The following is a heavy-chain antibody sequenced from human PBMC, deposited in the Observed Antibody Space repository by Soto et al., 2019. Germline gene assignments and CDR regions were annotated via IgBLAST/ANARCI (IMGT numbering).Heavy chain of an antibody. J-gene: IGHJ3*02. CDR1: GFTFSSYA. Sequence: QVQLVESGGGVVQPGRSLRLYCAASGFTFSSYAMPWVRQAPGKGLEWVAVISYDGSNKYYADSVKGRFTISRDNSKNTLYLQMNSLRAEDTAVYYCALCSWGSLDAFDIWGQGTMVTVSS. CDR3: ALCSWGSLDAFDI. CDR2: ISYDGSNK. D-gene: IGHD6-13*01. V-gene: IGHV3-30-3*01.